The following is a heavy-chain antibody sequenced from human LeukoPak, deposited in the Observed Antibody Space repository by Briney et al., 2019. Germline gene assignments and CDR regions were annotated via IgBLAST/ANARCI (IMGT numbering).Heavy chain of an antibody. Sequence: GGSLRLSCAASGFTFSNYVMSWVRQAPGQGLEWVSVIYSGGSTFYADSVKGRFTISRHNSKNTLYLQMNSLRAEDTAVYYCARGDYDILTGYSPFDYWGQGTLVTVSS. CDR1: GFTFSNYV. J-gene: IGHJ4*02. CDR3: ARGDYDILTGYSPFDY. D-gene: IGHD3-9*01. CDR2: IYSGGST. V-gene: IGHV3-53*04.